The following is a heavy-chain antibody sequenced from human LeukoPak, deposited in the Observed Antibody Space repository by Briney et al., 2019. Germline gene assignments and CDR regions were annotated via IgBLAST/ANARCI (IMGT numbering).Heavy chain of an antibody. D-gene: IGHD2-8*01. V-gene: IGHV3-53*04. CDR1: GFTASSNY. CDR3: AREVMAKRRAFGI. J-gene: IGHJ3*02. CDR2: IYSDDRT. Sequence: GGSLRLSCAVSGFTASSNYMSWVRQAPGKGLEWVSVIYSDDRTYYADSVKGRFTISRHTSKKTLYLQMNSLRAEDTAVYYCAREVMAKRRAFGIWGQGTVVTVSS.